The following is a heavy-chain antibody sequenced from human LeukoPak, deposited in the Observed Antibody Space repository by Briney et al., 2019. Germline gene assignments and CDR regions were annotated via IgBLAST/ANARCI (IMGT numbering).Heavy chain of an antibody. CDR1: GYSISSSNW. V-gene: IGHV4-28*05. CDR2: IYYSGSI. Sequence: SDTLSLTCAVSGYSISSSNWWGWIRQPPGKGLEWIGYIYYSGSIYYNPSLKSRVTMSVDTSKNQFSLKLSSVTAADTAVYYCTRGSIAYYYMDVWGKGTTVTISS. CDR3: TRGSIAYYYMDV. D-gene: IGHD3-22*01. J-gene: IGHJ6*03.